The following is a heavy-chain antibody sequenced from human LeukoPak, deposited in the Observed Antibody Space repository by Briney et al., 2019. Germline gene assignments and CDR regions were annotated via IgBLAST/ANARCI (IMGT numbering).Heavy chain of an antibody. V-gene: IGHV1-18*01. D-gene: IGHD2-2*01. CDR2: ISAYNGNT. CDR3: AARGDIVVVPAANDAFDI. Sequence: ASVKVSCKASGYTFTSYGISWVRQAPGQGLEWMGWISAYNGNTNYAQKFQGRVTMTRDTSISTAYMELSRLRSDDTAVYYCAARGDIVVVPAANDAFDIWGQGTMVTVSS. J-gene: IGHJ3*02. CDR1: GYTFTSYG.